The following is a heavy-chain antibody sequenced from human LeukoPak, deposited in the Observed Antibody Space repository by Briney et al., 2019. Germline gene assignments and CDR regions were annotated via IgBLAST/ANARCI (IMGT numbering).Heavy chain of an antibody. Sequence: GSLRLSCAASGFTFSSYAMSWVRQAPGKGLEWVSAISGSGGSTYYADSVKGRFTISRDNSKHTLYLQMNSLRAEDTAVYYCAVIVVVPAAKCTPPSAWGQGTLVTVSS. V-gene: IGHV3-23*01. CDR1: GFTFSSYA. D-gene: IGHD2-2*01. CDR2: ISGSGGST. J-gene: IGHJ5*02. CDR3: AVIVVVPAAKCTPPSA.